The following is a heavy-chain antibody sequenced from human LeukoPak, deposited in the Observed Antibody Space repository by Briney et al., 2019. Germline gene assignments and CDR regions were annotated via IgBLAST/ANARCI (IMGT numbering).Heavy chain of an antibody. J-gene: IGHJ6*02. Sequence: GGSLRLSCAASGFTFSSYAMSWVRQAPGKGLEWVSAISGSGGSTYYADSVKGRFTISRDNSKNTLYLQMNSLRAEDTAVYYCAKVALGYCSSTSCYDAGYYYYGMDVWGQGTTVTVSS. D-gene: IGHD2-2*01. CDR1: GFTFSSYA. CDR2: ISGSGGST. V-gene: IGHV3-23*01. CDR3: AKVALGYCSSTSCYDAGYYYYGMDV.